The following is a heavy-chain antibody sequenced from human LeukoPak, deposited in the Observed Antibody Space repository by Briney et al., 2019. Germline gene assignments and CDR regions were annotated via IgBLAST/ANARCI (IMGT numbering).Heavy chain of an antibody. CDR1: GFTFSSYG. CDR3: TRHAHDNIVVVTATQTGFDY. J-gene: IGHJ4*02. D-gene: IGHD2-21*02. CDR2: IRYDGSNK. Sequence: GGSLRLSCAASGFTFSSYGMHWVRQAPGKGLEWVAFIRYDGSNKYYADSVKGRFTISRDNSKNTLYLQMNSLRAEDTAVYYCTRHAHDNIVVVTATQTGFDYWGQGTLVTVSS. V-gene: IGHV3-30*02.